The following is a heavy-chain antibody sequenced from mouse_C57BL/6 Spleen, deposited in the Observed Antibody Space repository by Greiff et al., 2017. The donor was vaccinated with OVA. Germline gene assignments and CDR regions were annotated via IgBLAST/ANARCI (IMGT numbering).Heavy chain of an antibody. Sequence: EVKLQESGPGLVKPSQSLSLTCSVTGYSITSGYYWNWIRQFPGNKLEWMGYISYDGSNNYNPSLKNRISITRDTSKNQFFLKLNSVTTEDTATYYCARAGNYEQDFDYWGQGTTLTVSS. D-gene: IGHD2-1*01. V-gene: IGHV3-6*01. CDR3: ARAGNYEQDFDY. CDR2: ISYDGSN. J-gene: IGHJ2*01. CDR1: GYSITSGYY.